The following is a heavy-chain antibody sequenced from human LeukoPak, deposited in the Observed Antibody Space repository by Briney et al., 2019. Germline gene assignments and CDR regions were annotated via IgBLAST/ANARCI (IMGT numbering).Heavy chain of an antibody. CDR3: ARVLDDRIVDSMYFDY. D-gene: IGHD2-15*01. CDR2: FDPEDGET. J-gene: IGHJ4*02. CDR1: GYTLTELS. V-gene: IGHV1-24*01. Sequence: ASVKVSCKVSGYTLTELSMHWVRQAPGKGLEWMGGFDPEDGETIYAQKFQGRVTMTEDTSTDTAYMELSSLRSDDTAVYYCARVLDDRIVDSMYFDYWGQGTLVTVSS.